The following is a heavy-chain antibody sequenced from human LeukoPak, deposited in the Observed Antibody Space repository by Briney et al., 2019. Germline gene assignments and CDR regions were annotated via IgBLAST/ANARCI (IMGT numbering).Heavy chain of an antibody. V-gene: IGHV3-48*01. D-gene: IGHD6-19*01. CDR1: GFTFSSYY. Sequence: GGSLRLSCAASGFTFSSYYMNWVRQAPGKGLEWVSYISSSSSTIYYADSVKGRFTISRDNAKNSLYLQMNSLRAEDTALYYCARLGTSSGWYSPRHYYYYYYMDVWGKGTTVTVSS. CDR2: ISSSSSTI. CDR3: ARLGTSSGWYSPRHYYYYYYMDV. J-gene: IGHJ6*03.